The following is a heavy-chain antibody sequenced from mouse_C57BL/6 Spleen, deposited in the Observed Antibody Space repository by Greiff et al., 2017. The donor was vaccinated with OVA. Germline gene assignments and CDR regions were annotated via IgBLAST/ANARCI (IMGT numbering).Heavy chain of an antibody. CDR1: GFTFSSYA. CDR2: ISSGGDYI. V-gene: IGHV5-9-1*02. CDR3: TRDYYGRGGLYYAMDY. Sequence: EVQLQESGEGLVKPGGSLKLSCAASGFTFSSYAMSWVRQTPEKRLEWVAYISSGGDYIYYADTVKGRFTISRDNARNTLYLQMSSLKSEDTAMYYCTRDYYGRGGLYYAMDYWGQGTSVTVSS. D-gene: IGHD1-1*01. J-gene: IGHJ4*01.